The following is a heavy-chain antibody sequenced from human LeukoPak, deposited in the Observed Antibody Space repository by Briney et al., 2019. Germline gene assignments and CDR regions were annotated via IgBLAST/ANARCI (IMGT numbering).Heavy chain of an antibody. J-gene: IGHJ6*03. CDR1: VGSFSGYY. Sequence: SETLSLTCAVYVGSFSGYYWSWIRQPPGKGLEWIGEINHSGSTNYNPSLKSRVTISVDTSKNQFSLKLSSVTAADTAVYYCARGPQVAAGNYYYYYMDVWGKGTTVTVSS. CDR3: ARGPQVAAGNYYYYYMDV. D-gene: IGHD6-13*01. CDR2: INHSGST. V-gene: IGHV4-34*01.